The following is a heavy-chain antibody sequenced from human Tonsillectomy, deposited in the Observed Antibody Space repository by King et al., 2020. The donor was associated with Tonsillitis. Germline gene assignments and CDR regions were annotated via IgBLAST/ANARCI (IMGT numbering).Heavy chain of an antibody. V-gene: IGHV3-30-3*02. J-gene: IGHJ4*02. CDR2: ISYDGSNE. CDR1: GFTFSTYA. D-gene: IGHD5-24*01. CDR3: AKIARVMATINPFDY. Sequence: QLVQSGGGVVQPGRSLRLSCAASGFTFSTYAMHWVRQAPGKGLEWVAFISYDGSNERYTDSVKGRFTISRDNSKNTLYLQLNSLRAEDTAVYYCAKIARVMATINPFDYWGQGTLVIVSS.